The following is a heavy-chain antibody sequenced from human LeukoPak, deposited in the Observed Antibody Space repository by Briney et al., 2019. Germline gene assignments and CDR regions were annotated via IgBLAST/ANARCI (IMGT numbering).Heavy chain of an antibody. CDR2: IYTSGST. J-gene: IGHJ4*02. Sequence: ASETLSLTCTVSGGSISSYYWSWIRQPAGRGLEWIGRIYTSGSTNYNPSLKSRVTMSVDTSKNQFSLKLSSVTAADTAVYYCARGPTYYYDSSGYRGFDYWGQGTLVTVSS. D-gene: IGHD3-22*01. CDR1: GGSISSYY. V-gene: IGHV4-4*07. CDR3: ARGPTYYYDSSGYRGFDY.